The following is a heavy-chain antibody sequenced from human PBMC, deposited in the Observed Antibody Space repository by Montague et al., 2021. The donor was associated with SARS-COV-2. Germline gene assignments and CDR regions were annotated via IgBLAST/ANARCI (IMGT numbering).Heavy chain of an antibody. CDR2: IYSGGST. CDR1: GFTVSSNY. Sequence: SLRLSCAAPGFTVSSNYMSWVRQAPGKGLEWVSVIYSGGSTYYADSVTGRFTISRDNSKNTLYLQMNSLRAEDTAVYYCARGGGRDAFDIWGQGTMVTVSS. J-gene: IGHJ3*02. D-gene: IGHD6-25*01. CDR3: ARGGGRDAFDI. V-gene: IGHV3-53*05.